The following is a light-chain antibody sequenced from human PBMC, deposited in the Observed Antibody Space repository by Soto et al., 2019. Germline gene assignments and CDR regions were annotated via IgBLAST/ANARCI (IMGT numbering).Light chain of an antibody. Sequence: DIQMTQSPSTLSASVGDRVTITCRASQSISSWLAWYQQKPGKAPKLLIYKASSLESGVPSRFSGSGSGTEFTLTSSSLQPDDFATYYCQQYKSYSRTFGQGTKVDI. J-gene: IGKJ1*01. CDR2: KAS. CDR1: QSISSW. CDR3: QQYKSYSRT. V-gene: IGKV1-5*03.